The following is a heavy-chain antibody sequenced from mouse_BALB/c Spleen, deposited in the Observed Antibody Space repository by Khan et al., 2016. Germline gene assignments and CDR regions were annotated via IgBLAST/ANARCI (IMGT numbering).Heavy chain of an antibody. V-gene: IGHV10-1*02. J-gene: IGHJ3*01. D-gene: IGHD2-13*01. CDR2: IRSKSNNYAT. Sequence: EVQLVESGGGLVQPKGSLKLSCAASGFTFNTYAMNWVRQAPGKGLEWVARIRSKSNNYATYYDDSVKDRLTISRDDSQSMYYLQKINRKTEDTAVYYCGGQRGDYEAWFAYWGQGTLVTVSA. CDR3: GGQRGDYEAWFAY. CDR1: GFTFNTYA.